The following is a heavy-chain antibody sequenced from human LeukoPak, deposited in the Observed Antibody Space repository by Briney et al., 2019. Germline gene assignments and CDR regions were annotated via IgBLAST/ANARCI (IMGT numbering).Heavy chain of an antibody. CDR1: GYTFTSYG. V-gene: IGHV1-18*01. Sequence: GASVKVSCKASGYTFTSYGISWVRQAPGQGLEWMGWISAYNGNTNYAQKLQGRVTMTTDTSTSTAYMELRSLRSDDTAVYYCARVRSTMIVVVTVAGAFDIWGQGTMVTVSS. D-gene: IGHD3-22*01. CDR3: ARVRSTMIVVVTVAGAFDI. J-gene: IGHJ3*02. CDR2: ISAYNGNT.